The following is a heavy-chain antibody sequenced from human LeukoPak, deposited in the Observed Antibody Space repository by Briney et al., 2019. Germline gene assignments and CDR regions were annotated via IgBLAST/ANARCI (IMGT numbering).Heavy chain of an antibody. Sequence: GGSLRLSCAASGFTFTRYWMSWVRQAPGKGLEWVANINQDGSDKYYVDSVKGRFTISRDNAKNSLYLQVNSLRAEDTAVYYCARAYCGTCALDYWGQGTLVTVSS. J-gene: IGHJ4*02. V-gene: IGHV3-7*01. CDR1: GFTFTRYW. CDR2: INQDGSDK. D-gene: IGHD2-15*01. CDR3: ARAYCGTCALDY.